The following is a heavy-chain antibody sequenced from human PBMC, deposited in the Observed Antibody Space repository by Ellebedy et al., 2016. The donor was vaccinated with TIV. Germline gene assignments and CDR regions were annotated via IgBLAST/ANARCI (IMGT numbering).Heavy chain of an antibody. CDR1: GSTFSCDA. CDR3: STVPAAIRGGYYYYMDG. V-gene: IGHV3-23*01. D-gene: IGHD2-2*02. Sequence: GESLNISXASSGSTFSCDAMSWVRQAPGKGLEWVSAISGSGGSTYYADSEKGRFTISRDNSKNTLYLQMNSLRAEDTAVYYCSTVPAAIRGGYYYYMDGWGKGTTVTVSS. J-gene: IGHJ6*03. CDR2: ISGSGGST.